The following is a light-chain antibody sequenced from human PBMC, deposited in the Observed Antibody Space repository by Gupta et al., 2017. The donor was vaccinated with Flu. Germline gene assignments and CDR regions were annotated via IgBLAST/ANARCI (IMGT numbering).Light chain of an antibody. V-gene: IGKV1-5*03. Sequence: PSTLSAFVGDRVTITCRASQSINNWLAWYQQKPGKAPNLLIYKASSLESGVPSRFSGSGSGTEFTLTISSLQPDDFATYYCQQYNTYSYTFGQGTKLEIK. CDR3: QQYNTYSYT. CDR1: QSINNW. J-gene: IGKJ2*01. CDR2: KAS.